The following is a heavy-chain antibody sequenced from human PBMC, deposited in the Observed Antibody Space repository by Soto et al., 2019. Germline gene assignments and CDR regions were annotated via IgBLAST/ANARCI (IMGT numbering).Heavy chain of an antibody. CDR3: VRAFLVTTRYYFDF. D-gene: IGHD4-17*01. CDR1: GFTFSDHY. J-gene: IGHJ4*02. Sequence: EVQLVESGGGLVQPGGSLRLSCAASGFTFSDHYMDWVRQAPGKRLEWVARIRNKANSYTIEYAASVKGRFTVSRDDSKNSLYLQMNSLKTEDTALYYCVRAFLVTTRYYFDFWGQGTLVTVCS. CDR2: IRNKANSYTI. V-gene: IGHV3-72*01.